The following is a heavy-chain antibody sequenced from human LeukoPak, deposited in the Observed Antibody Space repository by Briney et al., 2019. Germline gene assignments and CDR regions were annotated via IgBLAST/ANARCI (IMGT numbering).Heavy chain of an antibody. V-gene: IGHV3-66*01. D-gene: IGHD3-10*01. Sequence: GGSLRLSCAASGFTVSSNFMSWVRQAPGKGLEWVSVIYTGGSTYYADSVKGRLTISRDKSKNTLYLQMNSLRAEDTAVYYCARVGVWFRDLPFDNWGQGTLVTVSS. CDR1: GFTVSSNF. CDR3: ARVGVWFRDLPFDN. J-gene: IGHJ4*02. CDR2: IYTGGST.